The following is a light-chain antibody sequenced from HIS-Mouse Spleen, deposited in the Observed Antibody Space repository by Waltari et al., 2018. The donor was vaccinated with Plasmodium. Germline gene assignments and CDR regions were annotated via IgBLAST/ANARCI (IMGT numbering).Light chain of an antibody. CDR1: SSDVGGYTL. V-gene: IGLV2-23*01. CDR3: CSYAGSSTNWV. CDR2: EGS. J-gene: IGLJ3*02. Sequence: QSALTQPASVSGSPGQSITLSCTGTSSDVGGYTLVSWYQQHPGKAPKLMIYEGSKRPSGVSNRFSGSKSGNTASLTISGLQAEDEADYYCCSYAGSSTNWVFGGGTKLTVL.